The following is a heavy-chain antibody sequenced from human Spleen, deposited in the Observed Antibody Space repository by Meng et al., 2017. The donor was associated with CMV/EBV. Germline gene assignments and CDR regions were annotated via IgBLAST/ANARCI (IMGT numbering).Heavy chain of an antibody. J-gene: IGHJ4*02. V-gene: IGHV3-21*04. CDR1: GFTFSVYS. CDR2: ISSSSSFI. Sequence: GESLKISCAASGFTFSVYSMNWVRQAPGKGLEWVSSISSSSSFIYYADSLKGRITISRDNAENSLYLQMSSLRAEDTAVYYCAKDIKRWEAGTFDYWGQGTLVTVSS. D-gene: IGHD6-19*01. CDR3: AKDIKRWEAGTFDY.